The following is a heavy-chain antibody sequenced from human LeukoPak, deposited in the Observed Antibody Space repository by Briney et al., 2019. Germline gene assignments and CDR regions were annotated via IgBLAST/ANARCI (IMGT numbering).Heavy chain of an antibody. J-gene: IGHJ4*02. D-gene: IGHD5-24*01. CDR1: GYTFTSYY. V-gene: IGHV1-46*01. Sequence: GASVKVSCKASGYTFTSYYMHWVRQAPGQGLEWMGIINPSGGSTSYAQKFQGRVTMTRDTSTSTVYMELSSLRSEDTAVYYCARAYTRDGYKLYYFDYWGQGTLVTVYS. CDR2: INPSGGST. CDR3: ARAYTRDGYKLYYFDY.